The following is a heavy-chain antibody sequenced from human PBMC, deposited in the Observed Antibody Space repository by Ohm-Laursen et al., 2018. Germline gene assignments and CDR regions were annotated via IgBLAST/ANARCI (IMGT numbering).Heavy chain of an antibody. V-gene: IGHV3-30*18. Sequence: SLRLSCSASGFTFSSYGMHWVRQAPGKGLEWVAVISYDGSNKYYADSVKGRFTISRDNSKNTLYLQMNSLRAEDTAVYYCAKMPARRSAMVTGGAFDIWGQGTMVIVSS. CDR1: GFTFSSYG. J-gene: IGHJ3*02. CDR3: AKMPARRSAMVTGGAFDI. CDR2: ISYDGSNK. D-gene: IGHD5-18*01.